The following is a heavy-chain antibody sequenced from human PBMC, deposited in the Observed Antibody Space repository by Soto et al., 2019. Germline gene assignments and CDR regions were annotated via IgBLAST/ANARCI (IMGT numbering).Heavy chain of an antibody. D-gene: IGHD6-19*01. V-gene: IGHV5-51*01. CDR2: IYPGDSDT. CDR1: GYSFTNYW. CDR3: AIQHPLDSSAWYN. Sequence: RGESLKISCQASGYSFTNYWIGWVRQMPGKGLEWMGTIYPGDSDTRYSPSFQGQVTFSVDKSINTAYLHWTSLKASDTAIYYCAIQHPLDSSAWYNWGQGTLVTVSS. J-gene: IGHJ4*02.